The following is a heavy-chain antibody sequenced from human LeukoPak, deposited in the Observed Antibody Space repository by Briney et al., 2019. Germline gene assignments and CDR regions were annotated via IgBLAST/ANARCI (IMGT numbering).Heavy chain of an antibody. D-gene: IGHD3-3*01. J-gene: IGHJ6*03. Sequence: ASVKVSCKASGYTFTSYGISWVRQAPGQGLEWVGWISAYNGNTNYAQKLQGRVTMTTDTSTSTAYMELRSLRSDDTAVYYCARDRPSITIFGVVISSYYMDVWGKGTTVTVSS. CDR2: ISAYNGNT. CDR1: GYTFTSYG. CDR3: ARDRPSITIFGVVISSYYMDV. V-gene: IGHV1-18*01.